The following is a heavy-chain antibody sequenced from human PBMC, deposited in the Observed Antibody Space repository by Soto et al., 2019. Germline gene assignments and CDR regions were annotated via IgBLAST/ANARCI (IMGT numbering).Heavy chain of an antibody. CDR2: ISSSGTTI. CDR3: AKRRPYSSSWYEDY. D-gene: IGHD6-13*01. J-gene: IGHJ4*02. CDR1: KFAFWGYN. Sequence: LPSRAPKFAFWGYNVDCSRRATGKGLEWVSYISSSGTTIYHADSVKGRFTISRDNAKNSLFLQMNSLRAEDTAVYYCAKRRPYSSSWYEDYWGQGTLVIVSS. V-gene: IGHV3-11*01.